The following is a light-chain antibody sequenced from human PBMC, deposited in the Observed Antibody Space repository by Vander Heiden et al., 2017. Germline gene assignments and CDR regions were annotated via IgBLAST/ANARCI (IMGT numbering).Light chain of an antibody. CDR1: QDITNS. J-gene: IGKJ4*01. V-gene: IGKV1-33*01. CDR3: HQEYNHAIT. CDR2: GAS. Sequence: DIQMTQSPSSLSASVGDRVTITCQASQDITNSLNWFQQKPGEAPKLLIYGASNLETPVSSNFSGIGSGTDFTLSIISLLPADIATYYCHQEYNHAITFGGGTKVEI.